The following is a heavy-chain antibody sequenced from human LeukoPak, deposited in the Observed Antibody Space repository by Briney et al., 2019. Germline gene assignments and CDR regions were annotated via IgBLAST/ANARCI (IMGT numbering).Heavy chain of an antibody. D-gene: IGHD6-19*01. V-gene: IGHV1-69*06. Sequence: SVKVSCKASGYTFTSYGISWVRQAPGQGLEWMGGIIPIFGTANYAQKFQGRVTITADKSTSTAYMELSSLRSEDTAVYYCARDVVAVAGTFDYWGQGTLVTVSS. CDR1: GYTFTSYG. CDR3: ARDVVAVAGTFDY. J-gene: IGHJ4*02. CDR2: IIPIFGTA.